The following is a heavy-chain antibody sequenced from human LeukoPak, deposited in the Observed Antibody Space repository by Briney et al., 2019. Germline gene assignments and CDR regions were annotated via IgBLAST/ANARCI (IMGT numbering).Heavy chain of an antibody. CDR1: GFTFSSYA. CDR2: ISGPGGNT. CDR3: AKAHIAAAGTRRGMDV. V-gene: IGHV3-23*01. J-gene: IGHJ6*04. Sequence: PGGSLRLSCAASGFTFSSYAMSWVRQAPGKGLERVSAISGPGGNTYYADSVKGRFTISRDNSKNTLYLQMNSLSAEDTAVYYCAKAHIAAAGTRRGMDVWGKGTTVTVSS. D-gene: IGHD6-13*01.